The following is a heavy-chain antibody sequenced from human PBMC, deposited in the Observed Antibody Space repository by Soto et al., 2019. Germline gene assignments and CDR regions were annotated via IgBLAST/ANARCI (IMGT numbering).Heavy chain of an antibody. Sequence: ASVKVSCKASGYTFTSYAMHWVRQAPGQRLEWMGWINAGNGNTKYSQKFQGRVTITRDTSASTAYMELSSLRSEDTAVYYCARDPIAAAGLPFDYWGQGTLVTVSS. CDR2: INAGNGNT. CDR1: GYTFTSYA. J-gene: IGHJ4*02. V-gene: IGHV1-3*01. CDR3: ARDPIAAAGLPFDY. D-gene: IGHD6-13*01.